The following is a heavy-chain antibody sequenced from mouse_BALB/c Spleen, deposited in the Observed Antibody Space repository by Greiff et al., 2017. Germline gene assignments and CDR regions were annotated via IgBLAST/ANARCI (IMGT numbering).Heavy chain of an antibody. CDR3: ARDGRASYAMDY. Sequence: EVKVVESGGGLVQPGGSRKLSCAASGFTFSSFGMHWVRQAPEKGLEWVAYISSGSSTIYYADTVKGRFTISRDNPKNTLFLQMTSLRSEDTAMYYCARDGRASYAMDYWGQGTSVTVSS. V-gene: IGHV5-17*02. CDR2: ISSGSSTI. J-gene: IGHJ4*01. D-gene: IGHD6-1*01. CDR1: GFTFSSFG.